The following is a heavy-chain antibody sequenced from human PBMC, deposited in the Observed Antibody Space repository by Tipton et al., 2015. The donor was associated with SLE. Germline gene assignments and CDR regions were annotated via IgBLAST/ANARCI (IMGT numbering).Heavy chain of an antibody. V-gene: IGHV3-23*01. CDR3: AKDSWARGYGYDTGGFDC. CDR2: ISDSGGIT. CDR1: GFTLSNYA. Sequence: GSLRLSCAASGFTLSNYAMSWVRQAPGKGLEWVSGISDSGGITYYADSVKGRFTISRDNSRNTLYLQMNSLRAEDTAIYYCAKDSWARGYGYDTGGFDCWGQGTLVAVSS. D-gene: IGHD5-18*01. J-gene: IGHJ4*02.